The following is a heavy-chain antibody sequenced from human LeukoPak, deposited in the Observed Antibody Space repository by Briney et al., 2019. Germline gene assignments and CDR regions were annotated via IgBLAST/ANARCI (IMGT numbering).Heavy chain of an antibody. Sequence: GGSLRLSCAASGFTFSSYSMNWVRQAPGKGLEWVSSISSSSYIYYADSVKGRFTISRDNAKNSLYLQMNSLRAEDTAVYYCARRDCSSTSCYVDYWGQGTLVTVSS. V-gene: IGHV3-21*01. CDR3: ARRDCSSTSCYVDY. D-gene: IGHD2-2*01. J-gene: IGHJ4*02. CDR2: ISSSSYI. CDR1: GFTFSSYS.